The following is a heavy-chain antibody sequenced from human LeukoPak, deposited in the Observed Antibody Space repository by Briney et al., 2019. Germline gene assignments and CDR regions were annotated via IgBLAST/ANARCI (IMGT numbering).Heavy chain of an antibody. Sequence: GGSLRLSCAASGFTFSSYSMNWVRQAPGKGLEWVSSISRSSSYIYYADSVKGRFTISRDNAKNSLYLQMNSLRAEDTAVYYCARESMVLFDYWGQGTLVTVSS. CDR2: ISRSSSYI. V-gene: IGHV3-21*01. CDR1: GFTFSSYS. D-gene: IGHD3-10*01. J-gene: IGHJ4*02. CDR3: ARESMVLFDY.